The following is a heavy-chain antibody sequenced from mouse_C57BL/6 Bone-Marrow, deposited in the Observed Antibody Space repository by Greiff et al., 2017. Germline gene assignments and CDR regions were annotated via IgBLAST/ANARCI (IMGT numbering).Heavy chain of an antibody. J-gene: IGHJ3*01. CDR3: ARDHGLSWFAY. V-gene: IGHV3-1*01. D-gene: IGHD3-1*01. Sequence: EVKLQESGPGMVKPSQSLSLTCTVTGYSITSGYDWHWIRHFPGNKLEWMGYISYSGSTNYNPSLKSRISITHDTSKNHFFLKLNSVTTEDTATYYCARDHGLSWFAYWGQGTLVTVSA. CDR1: GYSITSGYD. CDR2: ISYSGST.